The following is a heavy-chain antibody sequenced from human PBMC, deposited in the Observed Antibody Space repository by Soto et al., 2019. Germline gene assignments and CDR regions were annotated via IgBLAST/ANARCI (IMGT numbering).Heavy chain of an antibody. V-gene: IGHV3-23*01. CDR3: AKTNLRHDYGDYVSPSFYYYGMDV. Sequence: GGSLRLSCAASGFTFSSYAMSWVRQAPGKGLEWVSAISGSGGSTYYADSVKGRFTISRDNSKNTLYLQMNSLRAEDTAVYYCAKTNLRHDYGDYVSPSFYYYGMDVWGQGTTVTVSS. J-gene: IGHJ6*02. CDR2: ISGSGGST. D-gene: IGHD4-17*01. CDR1: GFTFSSYA.